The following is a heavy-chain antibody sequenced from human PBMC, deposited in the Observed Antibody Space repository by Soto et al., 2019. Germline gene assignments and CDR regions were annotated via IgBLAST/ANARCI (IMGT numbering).Heavy chain of an antibody. Sequence: ASVKVSCKASGYTFTGYYMHWVRQAPGQGLEWMGWINPNSGGTNYAQKFQGWVTMTRDTSISTAYMELSRLRSDDTAVYYCARDPTTVNPGAFAIWGQGTMVTVSS. J-gene: IGHJ3*02. V-gene: IGHV1-2*04. CDR3: ARDPTTVNPGAFAI. CDR1: GYTFTGYY. CDR2: INPNSGGT. D-gene: IGHD4-17*01.